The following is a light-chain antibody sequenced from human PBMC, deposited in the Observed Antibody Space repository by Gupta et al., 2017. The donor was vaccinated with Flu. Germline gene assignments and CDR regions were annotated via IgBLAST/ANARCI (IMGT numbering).Light chain of an antibody. Sequence: PSSLSASVGDRVTITCRASQSISSYLNWYQQKPGKAPKFLIHAAFSLQSGVPSRFSGSGSGTDFTLTISSLQPEDFATYYCQQSYSTPLTFGGGTKLEIK. CDR1: QSISSY. J-gene: IGKJ4*01. CDR3: QQSYSTPLT. CDR2: AAF. V-gene: IGKV1-39*01.